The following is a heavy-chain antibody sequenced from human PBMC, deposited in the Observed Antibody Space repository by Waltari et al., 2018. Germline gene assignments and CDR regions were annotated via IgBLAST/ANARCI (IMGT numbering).Heavy chain of an antibody. J-gene: IGHJ6*03. D-gene: IGHD3-3*01. Sequence: QVQLVQSGAEVKKPGSSVKVSRKASGGALSRYPFTWVRQAPGQGLEWMGGIIPIFGTTNYAQKFQGRVTISADESTSTVFLELSSLRAEDTAVYYCARDFWSGTDYYYYMDVWGKGTTVTVSS. CDR2: IIPIFGTT. V-gene: IGHV1-69*01. CDR3: ARDFWSGTDYYYYMDV. CDR1: GGALSRYP.